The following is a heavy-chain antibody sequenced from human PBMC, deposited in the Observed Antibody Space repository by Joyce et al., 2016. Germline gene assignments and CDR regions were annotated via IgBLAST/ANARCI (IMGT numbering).Heavy chain of an antibody. J-gene: IGHJ3*02. CDR1: GDIFATYA. Sequence: QVHLVQSGAEVKKPGSSVKVSCKASGDIFATYAIGWVRQAPGQGLEWMGGISPVFTTSYYAQAFEGRITLTADESTNTAYMELSSLRAEDTATYYCAGDCAGDGPPSINAFDIWGQGTMVTVSS. CDR3: AGDCAGDGPPSINAFDI. CDR2: ISPVFTTS. V-gene: IGHV1-69*12. D-gene: IGHD2-21*02.